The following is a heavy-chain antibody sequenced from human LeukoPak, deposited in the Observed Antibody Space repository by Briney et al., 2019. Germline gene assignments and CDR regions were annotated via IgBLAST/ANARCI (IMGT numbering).Heavy chain of an antibody. D-gene: IGHD6-19*01. CDR2: IIPIFGTA. CDR1: GGTFSSYA. J-gene: IGHJ4*02. CDR3: ARGGDPVAGPYDY. Sequence: SVKVSCKASGGTFSSYAISWVRQAPGQGLEWMGGIIPIFGTANYAQKFQGRVTITADESTSTAYMELSSLRSEDTAVYYCARGGDPVAGPYDYWGQGTLVTVSS. V-gene: IGHV1-69*01.